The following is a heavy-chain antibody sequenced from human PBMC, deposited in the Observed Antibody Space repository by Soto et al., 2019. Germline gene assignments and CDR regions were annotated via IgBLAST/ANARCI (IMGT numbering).Heavy chain of an antibody. J-gene: IGHJ5*02. V-gene: IGHV3-30-3*01. CDR3: ARADHYFDSGTNYNWFEP. D-gene: IGHD3-22*01. Sequence: XGSLRLSCAASVFTLSTYAMHCVRHAPGKGLEWVAGISYDGSNKYYADSVKGRFSISRDSSKSTLYLQMNSLRAEDTAVYYCARADHYFDSGTNYNWFEPWGQGTLDTVSS. CDR1: VFTLSTYA. CDR2: ISYDGSNK.